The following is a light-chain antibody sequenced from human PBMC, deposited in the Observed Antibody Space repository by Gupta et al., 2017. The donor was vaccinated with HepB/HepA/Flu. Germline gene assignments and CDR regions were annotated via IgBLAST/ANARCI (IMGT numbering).Light chain of an antibody. Sequence: QSALTQPASVAGSPGRPITISSSGTNSDGAYYNLVSWYQQHPDKAPKLIIYEVTNRPSGVSNRFSGSKSGNTASLTVSGLQAEDEADYYCCSYAGNNIWLFGGGTKLTVL. J-gene: IGLJ3*02. CDR2: EVT. V-gene: IGLV2-23*02. CDR3: CSYAGNNIWL. CDR1: NSDGAYYNL.